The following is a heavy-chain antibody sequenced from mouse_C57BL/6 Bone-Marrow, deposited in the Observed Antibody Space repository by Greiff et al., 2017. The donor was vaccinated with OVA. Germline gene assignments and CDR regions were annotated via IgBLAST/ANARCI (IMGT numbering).Heavy chain of an antibody. J-gene: IGHJ2*01. CDR3: TRGYYFDY. V-gene: IGHV1-4*01. Sequence: VQLLESGAELARPGASVKMSCKASGYTFTSYTIHWVKQRPGQGLEWIGYIDPTNGYTNYNQKFKGKATLTADKSSSTAYMQLSSLTSEDSAVYYGTRGYYFDYWGQGTTLTVSS. CDR2: IDPTNGYT. CDR1: GYTFTSYT.